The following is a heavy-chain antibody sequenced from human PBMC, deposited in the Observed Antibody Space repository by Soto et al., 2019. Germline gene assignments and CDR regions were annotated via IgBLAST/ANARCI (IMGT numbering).Heavy chain of an antibody. J-gene: IGHJ3*02. CDR1: GFSFTTYG. CDR2: ISHDGSYK. V-gene: IGHV3-30*18. CDR3: AKGLLAIVGTTLPRDAFNI. D-gene: IGHD1-26*01. Sequence: GGSLRLSCAASGFSFTTYGMHWVRQAPGKGLEWVAVISHDGSYKYCGDAVKGRFTISRDTSKNAVYLEMNSLRPEDTAVYYCAKGLLAIVGTTLPRDAFNIWGQGTMVTVSS.